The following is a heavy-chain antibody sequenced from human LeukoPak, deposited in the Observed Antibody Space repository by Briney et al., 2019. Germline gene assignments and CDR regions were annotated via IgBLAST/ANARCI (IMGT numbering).Heavy chain of an antibody. CDR2: INPNSGGT. CDR3: ARDSSGYWGGY. J-gene: IGHJ4*02. CDR1: GYTFTSYG. V-gene: IGHV1-2*02. Sequence: ASVKVSCKASGYTFTSYGISWVRQAPGQGLEWMGWINPNSGGTNYAQRFQGRVAMTRDTSISTAYMELSRLRSDDTAVYYCARDSSGYWGGYWGQGTLVTVS. D-gene: IGHD3-22*01.